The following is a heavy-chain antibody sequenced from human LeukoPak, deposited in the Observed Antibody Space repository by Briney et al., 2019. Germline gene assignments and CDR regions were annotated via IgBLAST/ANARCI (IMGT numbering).Heavy chain of an antibody. Sequence: SETVSLPFAVSGYSVSSGYYWGWLRQPPGKGLEWMGSIYHSGSTYYNPSLKSRVAISVDTSKNQFSLKLSSVTAADTAVYYCAKDSDRIVVVTAIAYWGQGTLVTVSS. V-gene: IGHV4-38-2*02. J-gene: IGHJ4*02. D-gene: IGHD2-21*02. CDR1: GYSVSSGYY. CDR2: IYHSGST. CDR3: AKDSDRIVVVTAIAY.